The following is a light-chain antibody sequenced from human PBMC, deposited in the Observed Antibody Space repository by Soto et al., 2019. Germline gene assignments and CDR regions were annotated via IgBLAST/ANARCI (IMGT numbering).Light chain of an antibody. CDR3: SSYTTISSVV. V-gene: IGLV2-14*01. Sequence: QSALTQPASVSGSPGQSITISCTGTSSDVGAYNYVSWYQQHPGKAPKLMIYEVSNRPSGVSNRFSGSKSGNTASLTISGLQAEDEADYYCSSYTTISSVVFGGGTKLT. J-gene: IGLJ2*01. CDR2: EVS. CDR1: SSDVGAYNY.